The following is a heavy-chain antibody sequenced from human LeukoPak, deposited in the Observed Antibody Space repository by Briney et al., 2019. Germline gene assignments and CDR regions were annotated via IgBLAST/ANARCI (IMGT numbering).Heavy chain of an antibody. D-gene: IGHD2-2*01. Sequence: SETLSLTCTVSGGSISSYYWSWIRQPPGKGLEWIGYIYYSGSTNYNPSLKSRVTISVDTSKNQFSLKLSSVTAADTAVYYCARYLVGDAFDIWGQGTMVTVSS. J-gene: IGHJ3*02. CDR3: ARYLVGDAFDI. CDR1: GGSISSYY. CDR2: IYYSGST. V-gene: IGHV4-59*01.